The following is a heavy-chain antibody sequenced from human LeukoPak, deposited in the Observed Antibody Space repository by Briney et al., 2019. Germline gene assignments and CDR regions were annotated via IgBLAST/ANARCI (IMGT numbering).Heavy chain of an antibody. CDR3: ARSGDSTAVAGTSVPYYYYGMDV. V-gene: IGHV1-2*02. Sequence: GASVKVSFKASGYTFTGYYMHWVRQAPGQGLEWMGWINPNSGGTNYAQKFQGRVTMTRDTSISTAYMELSRLRSDDTAVYYCARSGDSTAVAGTSVPYYYYGMDVWGQGTTVTVSS. CDR1: GYTFTGYY. CDR2: INPNSGGT. J-gene: IGHJ6*02. D-gene: IGHD6-19*01.